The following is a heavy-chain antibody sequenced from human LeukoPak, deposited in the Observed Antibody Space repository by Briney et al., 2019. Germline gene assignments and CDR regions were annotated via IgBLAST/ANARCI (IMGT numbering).Heavy chain of an antibody. CDR1: GFTFSNYG. J-gene: IGHJ4*02. D-gene: IGHD3-10*01. CDR3: AKTISYYYGSGS. CDR2: IRYDGSNK. Sequence: PGGSLTLSCAASGFTFSNYGMHWVRQAPGKGLERVAFIRYDGSNKYYADSVKGRFSIPRDDSKNTLYVQMNSLRAEDTAVYYCAKTISYYYGSGSWGQGTLVTVSS. V-gene: IGHV3-30*02.